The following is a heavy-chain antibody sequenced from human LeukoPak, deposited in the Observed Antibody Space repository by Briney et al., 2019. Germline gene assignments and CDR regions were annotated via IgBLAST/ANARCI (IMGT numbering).Heavy chain of an antibody. Sequence: PSETLSLTCTVSGGSISSFYWSWIRQPPGKGLEWIGYVYYSGSTNYNPSLKSRVTISIDTSKNQFSLKLSSVTAADTAVYYCARDFWSGYRHYYYMDVWGKGTTVTVSS. D-gene: IGHD3-3*01. CDR2: VYYSGST. CDR1: GGSISSFY. V-gene: IGHV4-59*01. CDR3: ARDFWSGYRHYYYMDV. J-gene: IGHJ6*03.